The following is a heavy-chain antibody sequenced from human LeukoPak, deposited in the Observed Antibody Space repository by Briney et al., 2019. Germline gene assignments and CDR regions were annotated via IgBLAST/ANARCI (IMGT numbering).Heavy chain of an antibody. J-gene: IGHJ4*02. CDR1: GFTFSSYA. D-gene: IGHD3-10*01. CDR2: ISSSGGST. Sequence: TGGSLRLSCAASGFTFSSYAMSWVRQAPGKGLEWVSAISSSGGSTYYADSVKGRFTISRDNSKNTLYLQMNSLRAEDTAVYSSANTNTRITMVRGANPNYWGQGTLVTVSS. V-gene: IGHV3-23*01. CDR3: ANTNTRITMVRGANPNY.